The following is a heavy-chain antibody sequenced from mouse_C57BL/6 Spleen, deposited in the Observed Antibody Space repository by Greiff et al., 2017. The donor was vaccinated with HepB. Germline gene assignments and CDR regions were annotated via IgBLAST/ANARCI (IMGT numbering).Heavy chain of an antibody. D-gene: IGHD2-1*01. CDR1: GYTFTNYW. Sequence: VQLQQSGAELVRPGPSVKMSCKASGYTFTNYWIGWAKQRPGHGLEWIGDIYPGGGYTNYNEKFKGKATLTADKSSSTAYMQFSSLTAEDSAIYYCVLYYGNRAWFAYWGQGTLVTVSA. CDR2: IYPGGGYT. CDR3: VLYYGNRAWFAY. V-gene: IGHV1-63*01. J-gene: IGHJ3*01.